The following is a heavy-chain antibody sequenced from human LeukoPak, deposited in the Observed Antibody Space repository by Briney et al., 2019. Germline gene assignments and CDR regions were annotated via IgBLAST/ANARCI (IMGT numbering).Heavy chain of an antibody. CDR2: INHSGST. CDR1: SGSFSGYY. V-gene: IGHV4-34*01. D-gene: IGHD3-10*01. J-gene: IGHJ4*02. Sequence: PSETLSLTCAVYSGSFSGYYRSWIRQPPGKGLEWIGEINHSGSTNYNPSIKSRVTISVDTSKNQFSLKLSSVTAADTAVDYCARGFIMVRGVTHFDYWGQGTLVTVSS. CDR3: ARGFIMVRGVTHFDY.